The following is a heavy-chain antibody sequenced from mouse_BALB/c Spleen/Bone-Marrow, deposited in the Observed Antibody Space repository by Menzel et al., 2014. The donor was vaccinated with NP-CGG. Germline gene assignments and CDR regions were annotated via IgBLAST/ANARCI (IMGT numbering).Heavy chain of an antibody. J-gene: IGHJ3*01. D-gene: IGHD1-1*01. Sequence: EVKVEESGGGLVQPGESLKLSCESNEYEFPSHDMSWVRKTPEKRLELVAAINSDGGSTFYPDTMERRFIISRDNTKKTLYLQMSSLRSEDTALYYCARQGDYGSSWFAYWGQGTLVTVSA. CDR2: INSDGGST. CDR1: EYEFPSHD. V-gene: IGHV5-2*03. CDR3: ARQGDYGSSWFAY.